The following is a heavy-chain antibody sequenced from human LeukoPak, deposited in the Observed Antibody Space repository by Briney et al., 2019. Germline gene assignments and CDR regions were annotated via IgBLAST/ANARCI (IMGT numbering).Heavy chain of an antibody. CDR3: ARDVGAVAGPYYYYGMDV. J-gene: IGHJ6*02. CDR1: GFTFSSYV. CDR2: ISSSGSTI. Sequence: PGGSLRLSCAASGFTFSSYVMNWVRQAPGKGLEWVSYISSSGSTIYYADSVKGRFTISRDNAKNSLYLQMNSLRAEDTAVYYCARDVGAVAGPYYYYGMDVWGQGTTVTVSS. V-gene: IGHV3-48*03. D-gene: IGHD6-19*01.